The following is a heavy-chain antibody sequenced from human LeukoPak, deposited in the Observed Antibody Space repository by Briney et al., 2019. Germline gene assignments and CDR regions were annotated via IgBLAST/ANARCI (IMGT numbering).Heavy chain of an antibody. CDR2: IYYSGTT. CDR1: GVSIGSSGDY. CDR3: ARLYSASGRS. J-gene: IGHJ4*02. Sequence: SETLSLTCTVSGVSIGSSGDYWGWIRQPPGKGLEWIGSIYYSGTTYYNPSLKSRFTISVDTSKNQFSLKLNSVTAADTAVYYCARLYSASGRSWGQGTLVTVSS. V-gene: IGHV4-39*01. D-gene: IGHD3-10*01.